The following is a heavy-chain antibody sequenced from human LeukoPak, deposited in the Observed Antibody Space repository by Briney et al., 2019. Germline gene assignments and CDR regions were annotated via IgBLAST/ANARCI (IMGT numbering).Heavy chain of an antibody. CDR2: ISGGGGST. D-gene: IGHD5-24*01. CDR3: AKSGGYNYAFFDS. Sequence: PGGSLRLSCAASGFTFSIYAVTWVRQAPGKGLEWVSTISGGGGSTYYADSVKGRFTISRDNSQNTVFLQMNSLRADDTAVYYCAKSGGYNYAFFDSWGQGTLVTVSS. CDR1: GFTFSIYA. J-gene: IGHJ4*02. V-gene: IGHV3-23*01.